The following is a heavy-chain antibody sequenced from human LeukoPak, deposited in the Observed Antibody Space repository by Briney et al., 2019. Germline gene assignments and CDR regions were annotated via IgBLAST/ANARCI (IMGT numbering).Heavy chain of an antibody. Sequence: PGRSLRLSCAASGFTFSSYVMHWVRQAPGEGLEWVAVIWYDGSNKYYADSVKGRFTISRDNSKNTLYLQMNSLRAEDTAVYYCARGRIAAAPDYWGQGTLVPVSS. CDR3: ARGRIAAAPDY. D-gene: IGHD6-13*01. CDR1: GFTFSSYV. CDR2: IWYDGSNK. J-gene: IGHJ4*02. V-gene: IGHV3-33*01.